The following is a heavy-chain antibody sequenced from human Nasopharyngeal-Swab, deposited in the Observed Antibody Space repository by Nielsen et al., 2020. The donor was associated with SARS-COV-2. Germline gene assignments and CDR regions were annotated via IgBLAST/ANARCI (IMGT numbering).Heavy chain of an antibody. CDR3: ASPVFGVVSDAFDL. CDR1: GFTFSSYA. D-gene: IGHD3-3*01. J-gene: IGHJ3*01. Sequence: GESLKISCAVSGFTFSSYAMSWVRQAPGKGLEWVSALDGIGRGAYYADSVKGRFTISRDNSKNTLYLQMNSLRPEDTAMYYCASPVFGVVSDAFDLWGQGTMVTVSS. V-gene: IGHV3-23*01. CDR2: LDGIGRGA.